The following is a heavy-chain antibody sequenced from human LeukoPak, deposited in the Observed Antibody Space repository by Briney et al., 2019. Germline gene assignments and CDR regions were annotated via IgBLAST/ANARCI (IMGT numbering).Heavy chain of an antibody. V-gene: IGHV1-69*04. CDR3: ARGTGYNYNWFDP. CDR2: IIPILGIA. CDR1: GGTFSSYA. J-gene: IGHJ5*02. D-gene: IGHD5-24*01. Sequence: SVTVSCKASGGTFSSYAISWVRQAPGQGLEWMGRIIPILGIANYAQKFQGRVTITADKSTSTAYMELSSLRSEDTAVYYCARGTGYNYNWFDPWGQGTLVTVSS.